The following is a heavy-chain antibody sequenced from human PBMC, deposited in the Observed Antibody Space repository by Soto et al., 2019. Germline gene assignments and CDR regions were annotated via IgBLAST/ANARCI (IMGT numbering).Heavy chain of an antibody. CDR3: ARSAPSLVMETTKSPGLDV. CDR1: GFTFRNYH. CDR2: INDAGTDT. V-gene: IGHV3-23*01. Sequence: PGGSLRLSCAASGFTFRNYHISWVRQAPGKGLEWVSTINDAGTDTYYADSVKGRFTISRDNSKNTLYPQMSSLRGEGTAVYYCARSAPSLVMETTKSPGLDVWGQGTTVTVSS. J-gene: IGHJ6*02. D-gene: IGHD2-15*01.